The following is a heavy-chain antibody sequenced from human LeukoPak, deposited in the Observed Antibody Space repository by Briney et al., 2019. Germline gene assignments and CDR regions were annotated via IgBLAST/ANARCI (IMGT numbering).Heavy chain of an antibody. CDR2: IIPILGIA. CDR3: AKVPTYYYDSSGEGGFDY. D-gene: IGHD3-22*01. CDR1: GGTFSSYA. Sequence: SVKVSCKASGGTFSSYAISWVRQAPGQGLEWMGRIIPILGIANYAQKFQGRVTITADKSTSTAYMELSSLRSEDTAVYYCAKVPTYYYDSSGEGGFDYWGQGTLVTVSS. V-gene: IGHV1-69*04. J-gene: IGHJ4*02.